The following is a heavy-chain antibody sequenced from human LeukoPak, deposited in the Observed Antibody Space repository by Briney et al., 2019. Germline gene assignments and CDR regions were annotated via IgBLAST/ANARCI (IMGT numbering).Heavy chain of an antibody. CDR2: ISGSGGST. V-gene: IGHV3-23*01. J-gene: IGHJ3*02. D-gene: IGHD3-22*01. Sequence: GGSLRLSCAASGFTFSSYAMSWVRQAPGKGLEWVSAISGSGGSTYYADSVKGRFTISRDNSKNTLYLQMNSLRAEDTAVYYCAKDVLYVENCYDSSGYYYEGAFDIWGQGTVVTVSS. CDR3: AKDVLYVENCYDSSGYYYEGAFDI. CDR1: GFTFSSYA.